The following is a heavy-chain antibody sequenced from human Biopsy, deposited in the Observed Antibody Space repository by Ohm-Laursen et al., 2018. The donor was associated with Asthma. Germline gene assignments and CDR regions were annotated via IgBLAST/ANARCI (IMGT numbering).Heavy chain of an antibody. Sequence: TLSLTCTVSGGSISSSSYYWGWIRQPPGKGLGWMGSISYTGSAYHNPSLKSRVTISVDTSKNHFSLKLSSVTAADTAVYCCARHWDWGSFFDYWGQGTPVTVSS. D-gene: IGHD7-27*01. CDR3: ARHWDWGSFFDY. CDR1: GGSISSSSYY. CDR2: ISYTGSA. V-gene: IGHV4-39*01. J-gene: IGHJ4*02.